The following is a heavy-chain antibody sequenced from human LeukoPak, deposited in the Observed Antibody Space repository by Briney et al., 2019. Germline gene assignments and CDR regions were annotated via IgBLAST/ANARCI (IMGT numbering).Heavy chain of an antibody. Sequence: SETLSLTCTVSGGSISSSSYSWGWIRQPPGKGLEWIGSIYYSGTTYYNPSLKSRVTISVDTSKNQFSLKLSSVTAADTAVYYCARLVLDGPFDYWGQGTLVTVSS. J-gene: IGHJ4*02. CDR2: IYYSGTT. V-gene: IGHV4-39*01. CDR3: ARLVLDGPFDY. D-gene: IGHD5-24*01. CDR1: GGSISSSSYS.